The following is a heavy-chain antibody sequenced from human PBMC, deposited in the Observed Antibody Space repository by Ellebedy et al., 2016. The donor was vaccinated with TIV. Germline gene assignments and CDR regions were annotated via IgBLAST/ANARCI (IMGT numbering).Heavy chain of an antibody. V-gene: IGHV4-39*07. D-gene: IGHD5-18*01. J-gene: IGHJ4*02. CDR1: GGSISSSSYY. Sequence: SETLSLTXTVSGGSISSSSYYWGWIRQPPGKGLEWIGSIYYSGSTYYNPSLKSRVTISVDKSKNQFSLKLSSVTAADTAVYYCASEDTAMAKFDYWGQGTLVSVSS. CDR2: IYYSGST. CDR3: ASEDTAMAKFDY.